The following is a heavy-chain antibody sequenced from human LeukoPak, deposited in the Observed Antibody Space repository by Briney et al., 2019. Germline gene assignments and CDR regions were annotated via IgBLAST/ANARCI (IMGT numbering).Heavy chain of an antibody. CDR1: GYSLTDYA. Sequence: ASVKVSCKDSGYSLTDYAITWVRQAPGQGLEWMGWLSTYNGDTHHAHKVQGRVTMTRDTSTSTAYMELGTLRSEDTAVYYCARGNGLENWFDPWGQGTLVTVSS. CDR3: ARGNGLENWFDP. CDR2: LSTYNGDT. J-gene: IGHJ5*02. D-gene: IGHD1-1*01. V-gene: IGHV1-18*01.